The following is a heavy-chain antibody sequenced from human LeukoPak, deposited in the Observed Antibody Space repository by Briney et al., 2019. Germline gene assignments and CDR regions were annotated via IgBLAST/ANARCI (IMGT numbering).Heavy chain of an antibody. J-gene: IGHJ3*01. CDR3: ARGTTIHFEWSPDAFGV. V-gene: IGHV4-4*07. D-gene: IGHD3-9*01. CDR1: GGSISRYY. CDR2: IYTSGST. Sequence: PSETLSLTCTVSGGSISRYYWSWIRQPAGKGLEWIGRIYTSGSTNYNPSLKSRVTMSVDTSKNQFSLKVTSVTAAYTAMYYCARGTTIHFEWSPDAFGVRGQGAMVTVSS.